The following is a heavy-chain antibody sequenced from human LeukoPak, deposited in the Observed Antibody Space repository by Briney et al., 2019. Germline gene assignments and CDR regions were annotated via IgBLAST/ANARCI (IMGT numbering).Heavy chain of an antibody. D-gene: IGHD3-22*01. Sequence: ASVKVSCKASGYTFTSYGISWVRQAPGQALEWMGWISAYNGNTNYAQKLQGRVTMTTDTSTSTAYMELRSLRSDDTAVYYCAREVRNYYDSSGYWFDPWGQGTLVTVSS. J-gene: IGHJ5*02. V-gene: IGHV1-18*01. CDR2: ISAYNGNT. CDR3: AREVRNYYDSSGYWFDP. CDR1: GYTFTSYG.